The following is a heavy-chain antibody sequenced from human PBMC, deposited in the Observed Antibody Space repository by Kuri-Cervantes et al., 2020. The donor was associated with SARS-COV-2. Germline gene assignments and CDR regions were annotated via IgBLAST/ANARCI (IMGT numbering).Heavy chain of an antibody. V-gene: IGHV3-30*03. Sequence: GESLKISCAASGFTFSSYGMHWVRQAPGKGLEWVAVISYDGSNKYYADSVKGRFTISRDNSKNTLYLQMNSLRAEDPAVYYCASETPLTTGSDYWGQGTLVTVSS. CDR1: GFTFSSYG. CDR2: ISYDGSNK. J-gene: IGHJ4*02. CDR3: ASETPLTTGSDY. D-gene: IGHD4-17*01.